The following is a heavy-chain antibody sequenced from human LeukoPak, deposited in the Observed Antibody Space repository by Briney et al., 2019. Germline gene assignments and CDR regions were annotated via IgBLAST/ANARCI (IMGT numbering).Heavy chain of an antibody. CDR2: IYYSGST. J-gene: IGHJ4*02. CDR1: GGSVSSGSYY. D-gene: IGHD6-19*01. V-gene: IGHV4-61*01. Sequence: SETLSLTCTVSGGSVSSGSYYWSWIRQPPGKGLEWIGYIYYSGSTNYNPSLKSRVTISVDTSKNQFSLKLSSVTAADTAVYYCARYSSGWYEGNFDYWGQGTLVTVSS. CDR3: ARYSSGWYEGNFDY.